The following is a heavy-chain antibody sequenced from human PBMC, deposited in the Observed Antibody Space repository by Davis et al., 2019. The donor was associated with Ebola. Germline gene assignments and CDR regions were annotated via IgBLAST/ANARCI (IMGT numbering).Heavy chain of an antibody. CDR3: ASPYSGSYHVY. CDR1: GDSVTSGSSF. CDR2: IYYNGHT. D-gene: IGHD1-26*01. Sequence: SETLSLTCTVSGDSVTSGSSFWSWIRQSPGKRLEWIAYIYYNGHTNYNPSLKSRVTISVDTSKNQFSLKLSSVTAADTAVYYCASPYSGSYHVYWGQGILVTVSS. J-gene: IGHJ4*02. V-gene: IGHV4-61*01.